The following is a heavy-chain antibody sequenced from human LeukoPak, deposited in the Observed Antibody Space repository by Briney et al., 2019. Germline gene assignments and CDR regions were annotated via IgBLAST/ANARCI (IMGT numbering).Heavy chain of an antibody. CDR2: IYSSGST. CDR1: GGSISSGTYY. CDR3: ARDYYDSSGYYSPRLSYFDY. V-gene: IGHV4-61*02. D-gene: IGHD3-22*01. J-gene: IGHJ4*02. Sequence: SETLSLTCTVSGGSISSGTYYWSWIRQPAGKGLEWIGCIYSSGSTNYNPSLKSRVAISVDTSQNQFSLNLSSVTAADTAVYYCARDYYDSSGYYSPRLSYFDYWGQGTLVTVSS.